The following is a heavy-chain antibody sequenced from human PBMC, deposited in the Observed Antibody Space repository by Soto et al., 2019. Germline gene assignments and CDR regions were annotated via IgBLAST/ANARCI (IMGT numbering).Heavy chain of an antibody. J-gene: IGHJ4*02. V-gene: IGHV4-59*01. CDR1: GGSISSYY. D-gene: IGHD3-10*01. CDR3: ARGTGFGGKRNDY. CDR2: IYYSGRT. Sequence: QVQPQESGPGLVKPSETLSLTCTVSGGSISSYYWSWIRQPPGKGLEWIGYIYYSGRTNYNPSLKSRDTISVDTCKNQFTLKLSSVTAADTAVYYCARGTGFGGKRNDYWGQGTLVTVSS.